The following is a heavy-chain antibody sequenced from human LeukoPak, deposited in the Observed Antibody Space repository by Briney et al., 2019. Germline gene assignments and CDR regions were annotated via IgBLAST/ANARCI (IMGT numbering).Heavy chain of an antibody. V-gene: IGHV1-2*02. CDR3: ARGRIAVAGGGSYYCYMDV. Sequence: GASVKVSCKASGYTFTGYYMHWVRQAPGQGLEWMGWINPNSGGTNYAQKFQGRVTITRDTSASTAYMELSSLRSEDMAVYYCARGRIAVAGGGSYYCYMDVWGKGTTVTVSS. D-gene: IGHD6-19*01. J-gene: IGHJ6*03. CDR2: INPNSGGT. CDR1: GYTFTGYY.